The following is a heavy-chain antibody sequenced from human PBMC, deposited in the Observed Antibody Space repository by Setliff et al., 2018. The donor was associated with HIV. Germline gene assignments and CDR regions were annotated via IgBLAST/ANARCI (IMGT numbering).Heavy chain of an antibody. Sequence: SETLSLTCTVSGGSISNGGYYWSWIRQHPGKGLEYIGYFSYSGNIYYNPSLKSRVTISVDTSKNQFSLKLNSVTAADTAVYYCARVTWIQLWLGWFDPWGQGTLVTVSS. CDR1: GGSISNGGYY. D-gene: IGHD5-18*01. J-gene: IGHJ5*02. V-gene: IGHV4-31*03. CDR3: ARVTWIQLWLGWFDP. CDR2: FSYSGNI.